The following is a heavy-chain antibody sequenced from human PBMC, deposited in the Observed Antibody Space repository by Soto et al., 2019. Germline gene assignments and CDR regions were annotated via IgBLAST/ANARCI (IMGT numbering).Heavy chain of an antibody. Sequence: SVKVSCKASGGTFSSYAISWVRQAPGQGLEWMGGIIPIFGTANYAQKFQGRVTITADESTSTAYMELSSLRSEDTAVYYCARPYSSGWSSEYYYYGMDVWGQGTTVTVSS. V-gene: IGHV1-69*13. D-gene: IGHD6-19*01. CDR1: GGTFSSYA. J-gene: IGHJ6*02. CDR2: IIPIFGTA. CDR3: ARPYSSGWSSEYYYYGMDV.